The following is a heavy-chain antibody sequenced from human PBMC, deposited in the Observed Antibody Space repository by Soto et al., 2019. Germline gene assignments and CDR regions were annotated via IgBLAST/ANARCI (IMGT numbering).Heavy chain of an antibody. J-gene: IGHJ2*01. CDR3: ARGYTSIWPNWYFDL. D-gene: IGHD6-13*01. V-gene: IGHV3-30*03. Sequence: GGSLRLSCAASGFTFSSYGMHWVRQAPGKGLEWVAVISYDGSNKYYADSVKGRFTISRDNSKNTLYLQMNSLRAEDTAVYYCARGYTSIWPNWYFDLWGRGTLVTVSS. CDR2: ISYDGSNK. CDR1: GFTFSSYG.